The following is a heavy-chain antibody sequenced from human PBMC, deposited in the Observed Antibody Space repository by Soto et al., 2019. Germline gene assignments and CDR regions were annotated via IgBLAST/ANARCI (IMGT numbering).Heavy chain of an antibody. J-gene: IGHJ4*02. Sequence: QVLLVQSGAEVKKPGASVKISCETSGYTFTDYAVDWVRQAPGQRLEWMGWINAATGNTRYSQKFQGRVTITRDTSANRAYMDLSSLGSEDTAVYYCARGSGSHYAPFDNWGQGTLVTVSS. CDR2: INAATGNT. CDR1: GYTFTDYA. CDR3: ARGSGSHYAPFDN. V-gene: IGHV1-3*01. D-gene: IGHD3-10*01.